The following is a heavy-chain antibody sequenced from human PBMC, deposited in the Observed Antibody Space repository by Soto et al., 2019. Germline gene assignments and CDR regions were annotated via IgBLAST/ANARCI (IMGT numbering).Heavy chain of an antibody. CDR3: ARDQLARLKPRETRSFDY. V-gene: IGHV3-33*01. CDR1: GFIFSSHG. Sequence: GGSLRLSCEASGFIFSSHGMHWVRQAPGKGLEWVAVIWYDGSRKFYADSVKGRFTISRDNSKNTLYLQMNSLRADDTAVYYCARDQLARLKPRETRSFDYWGQGTLVTVSS. J-gene: IGHJ4*02. CDR2: IWYDGSRK.